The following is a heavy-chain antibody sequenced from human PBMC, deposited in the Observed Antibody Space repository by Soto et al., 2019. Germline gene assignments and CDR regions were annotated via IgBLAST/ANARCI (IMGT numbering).Heavy chain of an antibody. CDR2: IYYSGST. V-gene: IGHV4-59*01. CDR1: GGSISSYY. J-gene: IGHJ6*03. Sequence: SETLSLTCPVSGGSISSYYLSWIRQPPGKGLEWIGYIYYSGSTNYNPSLKSRVTISVDTSKNQFSLKLSSVTAADTAVYYCARGEVYGDFNWDYYYMDVWGKGTTVTVSS. D-gene: IGHD4-17*01. CDR3: ARGEVYGDFNWDYYYMDV.